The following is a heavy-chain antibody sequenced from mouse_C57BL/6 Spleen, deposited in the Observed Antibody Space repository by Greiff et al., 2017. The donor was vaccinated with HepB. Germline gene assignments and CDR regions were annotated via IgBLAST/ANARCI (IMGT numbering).Heavy chain of an antibody. D-gene: IGHD1-1*01. V-gene: IGHV5-17*01. CDR2: ISSGSSTI. CDR3: ARMEDYYGSSYRYYAMDY. CDR1: GFTFSDYG. J-gene: IGHJ4*01. Sequence: EVKLMESGGGLVKPGGSLKLSCAASGFTFSDYGMHWVRQAPEKGLEWVAYISSGSSTIYYADTVKGRFTISRDNAKNTLFLQMTSLRSEDTAMYYCARMEDYYGSSYRYYAMDYWGQGTSVTVSS.